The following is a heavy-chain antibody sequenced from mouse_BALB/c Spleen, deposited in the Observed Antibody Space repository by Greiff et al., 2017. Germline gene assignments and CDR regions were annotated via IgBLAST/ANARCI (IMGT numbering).Heavy chain of an antibody. Sequence: VQLQQSGAELVKPGASVKLSCKASGYTFTSYWMHWVKQRPGQGLEWIGEINPSNGRTNYNEKFKSKATLTVDKSSSTAYMQLSSLTSEDSAVYYCARGDTTAHFDYWGQGTTLTVSS. CDR3: ARGDTTAHFDY. V-gene: IGHV1S81*02. CDR1: GYTFTSYW. J-gene: IGHJ2*01. D-gene: IGHD1-2*01. CDR2: INPSNGRT.